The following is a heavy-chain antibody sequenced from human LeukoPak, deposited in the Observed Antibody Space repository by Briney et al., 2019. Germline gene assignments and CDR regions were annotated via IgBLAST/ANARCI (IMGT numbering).Heavy chain of an antibody. J-gene: IGHJ4*02. V-gene: IGHV4-39*01. CDR3: ARQGYCSSTSCYNRGFFDY. Sequence: SETLSLTCTVSGGSISSSSYYWGWIRQPPGKGLEWIGSIYYSGSTNYNPSLKSRVTICVDTSRSQFSMKLSSVTAADTAVYYCARQGYCSSTSCYNRGFFDYWGQGTLVTVSS. D-gene: IGHD2-2*01. CDR2: IYYSGST. CDR1: GGSISSSSYY.